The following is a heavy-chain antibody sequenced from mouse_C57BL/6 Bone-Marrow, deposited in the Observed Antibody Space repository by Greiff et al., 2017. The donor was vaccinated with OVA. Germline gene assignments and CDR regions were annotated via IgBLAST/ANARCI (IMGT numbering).Heavy chain of an antibody. V-gene: IGHV14-4*01. CDR3: RGRRYFDV. Sequence: EVQLQQSGAELVRPGASVKLSCTASGFNIKDDYMHWVKQRPEQGLEWIGWIDPENGDTAYASKFQGKATITADTSSNTAYLQLSSLTSEDTAVCYCRGRRYFDVWGTGTTVTVSS. J-gene: IGHJ1*03. CDR1: GFNIKDDY. CDR2: IDPENGDT.